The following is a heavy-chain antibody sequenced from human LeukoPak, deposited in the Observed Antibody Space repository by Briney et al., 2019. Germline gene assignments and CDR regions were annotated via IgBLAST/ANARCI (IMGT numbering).Heavy chain of an antibody. CDR3: ARESETSGWYDY. Sequence: GGSLRLSCAAPGFFFGNYGINWVRQAPGKGLEWVSLISGDGGSTFYADSVRGRFTISRDNTRKSLSLQMSSLRSEDTALYYCARESETSGWYDYWGQGTLVTVSS. CDR2: ISGDGGST. CDR1: GFFFGNYG. J-gene: IGHJ4*02. D-gene: IGHD6-19*01. V-gene: IGHV3-43*02.